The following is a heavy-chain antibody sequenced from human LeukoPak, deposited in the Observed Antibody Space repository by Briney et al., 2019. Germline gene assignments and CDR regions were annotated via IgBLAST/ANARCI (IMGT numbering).Heavy chain of an antibody. J-gene: IGHJ5*02. D-gene: IGHD2-2*01. Sequence: ASVKVSCKASGHTFTSYGVSWVRQAPGQGLEWMGWISAYNGNTNYAQKLQGRVTMTTDTSTSTAYMELRSLRSDDTAIYFCARGGGYCSSTGCYVSKSGVGLDVYNWLDPWGQGTLVTVSS. V-gene: IGHV1-18*01. CDR1: GHTFTSYG. CDR3: ARGGGYCSSTGCYVSKSGVGLDVYNWLDP. CDR2: ISAYNGNT.